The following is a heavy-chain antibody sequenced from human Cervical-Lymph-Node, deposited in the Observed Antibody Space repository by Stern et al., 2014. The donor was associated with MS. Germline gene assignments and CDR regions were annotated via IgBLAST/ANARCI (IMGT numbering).Heavy chain of an antibody. CDR3: ARVDRSSGWSAFQH. V-gene: IGHV1-3*01. CDR1: GYTFTSYA. CDR2: INAGNGNT. D-gene: IGHD6-19*01. J-gene: IGHJ1*01. Sequence: VQLLESGAEVKKPGASVKVSCKASGYTFTSYAMHWVRQAPGQRLEWMGWINAGNGNTKYSQKFQGRVTITRDTSASTAYMELSSLRSEDTAVYYCARVDRSSGWSAFQHWGQGTLVTVSS.